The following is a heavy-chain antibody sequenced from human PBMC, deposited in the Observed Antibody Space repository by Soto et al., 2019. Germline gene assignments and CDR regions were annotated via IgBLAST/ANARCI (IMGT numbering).Heavy chain of an antibody. CDR2: IYYSGST. V-gene: IGHV4-31*03. D-gene: IGHD6-6*01. CDR3: ARDRDSSSYYDY. CDR1: GGSISSGGYY. Sequence: SETLSLTCTVSGGSISSGGYYWSWIRQHPGKGLERIGYIYYSGSTYYNPSLKSRVTISVDTSKNQFSLKLSSVTAADTAVYYCARDRDSSSYYDYWGQGTLVTVSS. J-gene: IGHJ4*02.